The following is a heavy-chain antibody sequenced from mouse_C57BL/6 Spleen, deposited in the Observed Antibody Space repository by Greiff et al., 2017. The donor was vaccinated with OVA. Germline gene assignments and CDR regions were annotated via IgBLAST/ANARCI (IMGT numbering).Heavy chain of an antibody. Sequence: QVQLQQPGTELVKPGASVKLSCKASGYTFTSYWMHWVKQRPGQGLEWIGNINPSNGGNNYNEKFKSKATLTVDKSSSTAYLQLSSLASDDSAVYYCARGHYEYDELDYWGQGTTLTVSS. CDR1: GYTFTSYW. V-gene: IGHV1-53*01. J-gene: IGHJ2*01. CDR3: ARGHYEYDELDY. CDR2: INPSNGGN. D-gene: IGHD2-4*01.